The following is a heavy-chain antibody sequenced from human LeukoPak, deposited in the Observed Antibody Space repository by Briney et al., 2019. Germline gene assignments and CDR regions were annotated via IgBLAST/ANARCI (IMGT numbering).Heavy chain of an antibody. J-gene: IGHJ5*01. D-gene: IGHD2-2*01. CDR1: GFTFSSYA. CDR3: ARIRSHVPATSPADS. CDR2: VAYTGST. Sequence: PGGSLRLSCAASGFTFSSYAMSWVRQAPGRGLEWIGIVAYTGSTYYSPSLKSRVTMSVETSKNQFSLHLSSLTAADTAVYFCARIRSHVPATSPADSWGQGTLVTVSS. V-gene: IGHV4-38-2*01.